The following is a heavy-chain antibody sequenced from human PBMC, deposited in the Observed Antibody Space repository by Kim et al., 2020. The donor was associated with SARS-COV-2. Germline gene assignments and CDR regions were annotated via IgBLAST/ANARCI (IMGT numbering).Heavy chain of an antibody. CDR1: GGSISTNY. J-gene: IGHJ5*01. D-gene: IGHD2-21*01. V-gene: IGHV4-4*07. Sequence: SETLSLTCTVSGGSISTNYWGWIRQSAGKGLEWIGRIYASGSTDYNASLKSRVAMSVDTSKNQFSLELSSVTAADTAVYFCARGPPRADCGANCYLDSWGQGILVTVSA. CDR3: ARGPPRADCGANCYLDS. CDR2: IYASGST.